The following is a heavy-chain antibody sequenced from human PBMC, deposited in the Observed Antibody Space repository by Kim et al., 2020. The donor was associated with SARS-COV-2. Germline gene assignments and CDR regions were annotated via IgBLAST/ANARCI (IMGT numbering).Heavy chain of an antibody. J-gene: IGHJ4*02. Sequence: YADSVGGRFTISRDNAKNTVYLQMNSLRAEDTAVYYCAKTTGNSYGDFDFWGQGALVTVSS. CDR3: AKTTGNSYGDFDF. D-gene: IGHD5-18*01. V-gene: IGHV3-74*01.